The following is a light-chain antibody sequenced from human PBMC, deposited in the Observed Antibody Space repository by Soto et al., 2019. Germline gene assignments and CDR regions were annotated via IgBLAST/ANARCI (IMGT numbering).Light chain of an antibody. CDR3: TSYTTSFTYV. CDR1: SSVVGGYNF. J-gene: IGLJ1*01. Sequence: QSVLTQPASVSGSPGQSITISCTGTSSVVGGYNFVSWYQHHPGKAPKLIIYDVSNRPSGVSSRFSGFKSGNTASLTVSGLQAEDEADYYCTSYTTSFTYVFGTGTKVTVL. V-gene: IGLV2-14*03. CDR2: DVS.